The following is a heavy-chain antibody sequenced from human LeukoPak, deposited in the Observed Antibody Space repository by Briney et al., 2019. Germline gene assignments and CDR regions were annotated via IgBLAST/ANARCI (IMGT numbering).Heavy chain of an antibody. Sequence: GGSLRLSCAASGFTFSSYAMSWVRQAPGKGLEWVSAISGSGGSTYYADSVKGWSTISRDTSKITMYQQMNSLRAEHTAVYYFAEHPGGIAARSDLGYGGQGTLVTVSS. D-gene: IGHD6-6*01. J-gene: IGHJ4*02. CDR2: ISGSGGST. CDR1: GFTFSSYA. V-gene: IGHV3-23*01. CDR3: AEHPGGIAARSDLGY.